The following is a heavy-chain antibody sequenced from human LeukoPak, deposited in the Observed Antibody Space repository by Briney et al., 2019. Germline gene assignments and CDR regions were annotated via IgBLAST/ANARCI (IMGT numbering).Heavy chain of an antibody. J-gene: IGHJ4*02. CDR2: INHSGST. Sequence: SETLSLTCAVSGGSFSGQYWTWIRQFPGKSLERIGEINHSGSTNYNPSLKSRVTMSKDMSKNHFSLRLSSVTAADTAIYYCARDLYNSICYDWGQGTLVTVSS. CDR1: GGSFSGQY. CDR3: ARDLYNSICYD. V-gene: IGHV4-34*01. D-gene: IGHD6-25*01.